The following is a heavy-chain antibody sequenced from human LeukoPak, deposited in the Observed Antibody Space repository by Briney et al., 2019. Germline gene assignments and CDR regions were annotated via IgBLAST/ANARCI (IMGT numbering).Heavy chain of an antibody. V-gene: IGHV4-31*03. CDR1: GGSISSGGYY. CDR3: ACLPPEDYYGMDV. Sequence: PSETLSLTCTVSGGSISSGGYYWSWIRQHPGKGLEWIGYIYYSGSTYYNPSLKSRVTISVDTSKNQFSLKLSSVTAADTAVYYCACLPPEDYYGMDVWGQGTTVTVSS. J-gene: IGHJ6*02. CDR2: IYYSGST.